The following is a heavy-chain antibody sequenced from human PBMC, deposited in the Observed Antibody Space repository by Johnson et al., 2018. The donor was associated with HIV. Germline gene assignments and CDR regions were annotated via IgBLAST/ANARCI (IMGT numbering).Heavy chain of an antibody. Sequence: QLVESGGGLVQPGGSLRLYCAASAFTVSSNYMSWVRQAPGKGLEWVSVIYSGGSTSYADSVKGRFTISRDISNNTLYLQMNSLGAEDTAVYYCASGPKGHDAFDIWGQGTMVTVSS. CDR1: AFTVSSNY. J-gene: IGHJ3*02. CDR2: IYSGGST. V-gene: IGHV3-66*01. CDR3: ASGPKGHDAFDI.